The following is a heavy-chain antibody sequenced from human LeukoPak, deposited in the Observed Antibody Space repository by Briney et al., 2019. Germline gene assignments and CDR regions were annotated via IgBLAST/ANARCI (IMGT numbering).Heavy chain of an antibody. Sequence: GGSLRLSCAASGFTFSSFWIYWVRHAPGKGLVWVSRISSDGSETMYADSVKGRFTISRDNAKNTLYLQMNSLRAEDTAVYYCARVRMGDDFNPFDYWGQGTLVTVSS. CDR2: ISSDGSET. CDR3: ARVRMGDDFNPFDY. J-gene: IGHJ4*02. D-gene: IGHD3-16*01. V-gene: IGHV3-74*03. CDR1: GFTFSSFW.